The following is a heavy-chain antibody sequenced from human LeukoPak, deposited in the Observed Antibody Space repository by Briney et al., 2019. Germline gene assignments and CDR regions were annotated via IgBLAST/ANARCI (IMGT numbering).Heavy chain of an antibody. V-gene: IGHV3-48*03. CDR2: ISSGGSSI. CDR3: ARMYYDILTGYRNYYMDV. CDR1: GFTFSSYE. D-gene: IGHD3-9*01. J-gene: IGHJ6*03. Sequence: GGSLRLSCAASGFTFSSYEMNWVRQAPGKGLEWVSYISSGGSSIYYADSVKGRFTIFRDNAKNSLYLQMNSLRAEDTAVYYCARMYYDILTGYRNYYMDVWGKGTTVTISS.